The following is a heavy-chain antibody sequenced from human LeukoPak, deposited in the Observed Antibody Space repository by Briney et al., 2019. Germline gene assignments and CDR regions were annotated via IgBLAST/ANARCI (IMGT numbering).Heavy chain of an antibody. CDR3: AKEGGSYSLLYYFDF. CDR2: ISGSADST. V-gene: IGHV3-23*01. Sequence: PGGSLRLSCAASGFSFSTYAMSWVRQAPGKGLEWVSAISGSADSTYYADSVKGRFTISRDNSKNTLYLQMNNLRAEDTAVYYCAKEGGSYSLLYYFDFWGQGALVTVSS. D-gene: IGHD3-16*01. CDR1: GFSFSTYA. J-gene: IGHJ4*02.